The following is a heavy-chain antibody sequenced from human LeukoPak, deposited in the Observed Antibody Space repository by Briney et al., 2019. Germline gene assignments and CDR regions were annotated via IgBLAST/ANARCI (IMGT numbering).Heavy chain of an antibody. CDR3: TSLYVGYAPYGDY. V-gene: IGHV3-72*01. Sequence: GGSLRLSCAASGFTFSDHYMDWVRQAPGKGLEWVGRIRNKANRYTTEYAASVKGRFTISRDDSINSLYLQMNSLKTEDTAVYYCTSLYVGYAPYGDYWGQGTLVTVSS. J-gene: IGHJ4*02. CDR1: GFTFSDHY. D-gene: IGHD3-16*01. CDR2: IRNKANRYTT.